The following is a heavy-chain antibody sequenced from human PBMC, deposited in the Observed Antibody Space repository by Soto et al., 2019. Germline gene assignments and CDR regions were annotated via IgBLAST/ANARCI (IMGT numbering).Heavy chain of an antibody. J-gene: IGHJ4*02. CDR2: INAGNGNT. CDR1: GYTFTSYA. D-gene: IGHD3-16*01. CDR3: ARVGTFYDYHDY. Sequence: ASVKVSCKASGYTFTSYAMHWVRQAPGQRLEWMGWINAGNGNTKYSQKFQGRVTITRDTSASTAYMELSSLRSEDTAVYYCARVGTFYDYHDYWGQGTLVTFSS. V-gene: IGHV1-3*01.